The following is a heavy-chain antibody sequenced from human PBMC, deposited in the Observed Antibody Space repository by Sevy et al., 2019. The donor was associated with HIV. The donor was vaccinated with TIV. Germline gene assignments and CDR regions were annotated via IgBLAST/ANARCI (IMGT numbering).Heavy chain of an antibody. CDR1: GFTFSIYG. CDR2: ISYDGSNK. CDR3: AKGLQYGYGYGCLDY. Sequence: GGSLRISCAASGFTFSIYGMHWVRQAPGKGLEWVAVISYDGSNKYYADSVKGRFTISRDNSKNTLYLQMNSLRAEDRAVDYCAKGLQYGYGYGCLDYRGQGTLVTVSS. D-gene: IGHD5-18*01. J-gene: IGHJ4*02. V-gene: IGHV3-30*18.